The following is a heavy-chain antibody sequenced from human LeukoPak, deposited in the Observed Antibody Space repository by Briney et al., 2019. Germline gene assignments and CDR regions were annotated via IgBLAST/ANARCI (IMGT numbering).Heavy chain of an antibody. CDR1: GGTFSSYA. D-gene: IGHD4-17*01. V-gene: IGHV1-18*01. Sequence: ASVKVSCKASGGTFSSYAISWVRQAPGQGLEWMGWISAYNGNTNYAQKLQGRVTMTTDTSTSTAYMELRSLRSDDTAVYYCARVRGDYVHYYYYGMDVWGQGTTVTVSS. CDR3: ARVRGDYVHYYYYGMDV. CDR2: ISAYNGNT. J-gene: IGHJ6*02.